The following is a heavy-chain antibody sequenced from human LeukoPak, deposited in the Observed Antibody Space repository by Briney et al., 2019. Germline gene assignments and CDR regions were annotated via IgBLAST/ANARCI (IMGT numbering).Heavy chain of an antibody. CDR3: ARAGSFLEWLLLPPGAFDI. CDR1: GFTFSSYS. D-gene: IGHD3-3*01. V-gene: IGHV3-21*01. Sequence: PGGSLRLSCAASGFTFSSYSMNWVRQAPGKGLEWASSISSSSSYIYYADSVKGRFTISRDNAKNSLYLQMNSLRAEDTAVYYCARAGSFLEWLLLPPGAFDIWGQGTMVTVSS. J-gene: IGHJ3*02. CDR2: ISSSSSYI.